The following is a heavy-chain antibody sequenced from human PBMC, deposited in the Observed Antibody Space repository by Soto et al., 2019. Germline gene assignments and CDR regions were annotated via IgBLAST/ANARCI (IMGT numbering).Heavy chain of an antibody. CDR1: GGSIRSGDYY. Sequence: SETLSLTCTASGGSIRSGDYYWSWIRQPPGKGLEWIGYIYYRGSTYYNPSLKSRVTITVDTSKNQFSLKLSSVTAADTAVYYCARDNILGILYGGMDVWGQGTTVTVSS. J-gene: IGHJ6*02. V-gene: IGHV4-30-4*01. CDR2: IYYRGST. D-gene: IGHD3-3*01. CDR3: ARDNILGILYGGMDV.